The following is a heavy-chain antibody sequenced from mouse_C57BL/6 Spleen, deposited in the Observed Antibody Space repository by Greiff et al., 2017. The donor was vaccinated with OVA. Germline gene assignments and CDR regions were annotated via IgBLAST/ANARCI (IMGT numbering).Heavy chain of an antibody. D-gene: IGHD2-5*01. CDR3: ARPSYSNPFAY. CDR1: GYSITSGYY. J-gene: IGHJ3*01. Sequence: EVKLLESGPGLVKPSQSLSLTCSVTGYSITSGYYWNWIRQFPGNKLECMGYISYDGSNNYNPSLKNRISITRDTSKNQFFLKLNSVTTEDTATYYCARPSYSNPFAYWGQGTLVTVSA. V-gene: IGHV3-6*01. CDR2: ISYDGSN.